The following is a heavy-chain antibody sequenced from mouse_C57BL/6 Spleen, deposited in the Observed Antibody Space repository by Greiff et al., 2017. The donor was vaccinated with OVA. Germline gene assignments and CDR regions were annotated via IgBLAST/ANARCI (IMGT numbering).Heavy chain of an antibody. CDR1: GYSFTGYY. V-gene: IGHV1-42*01. CDR2: INPSTGGT. Sequence: VQLQQSGPELVKPGASVKISCKASGYSFTGYYMNWVKQSPEKSLEWIGEINPSTGGTTSNQKFKAKATLTVDKSSSTSYMQLKSLTSEDSAVYYCARKPYYVDYWGQGTTLTVSS. CDR3: ARKPYYVDY. J-gene: IGHJ2*01.